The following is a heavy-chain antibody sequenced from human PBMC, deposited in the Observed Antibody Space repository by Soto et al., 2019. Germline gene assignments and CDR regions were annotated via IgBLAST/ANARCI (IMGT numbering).Heavy chain of an antibody. D-gene: IGHD6-19*01. Sequence: GASVKVSCKASGYTFTSYGISWVRQAPGQGLEWMGWISAYNGNTNYAQKLQGRVTMTTDTSTSTAYMELRSLRSDDTAVYYCARDSIAVAGTTVSDYWGQGTLVTVSS. CDR1: GYTFTSYG. J-gene: IGHJ4*02. CDR3: ARDSIAVAGTTVSDY. CDR2: ISAYNGNT. V-gene: IGHV1-18*01.